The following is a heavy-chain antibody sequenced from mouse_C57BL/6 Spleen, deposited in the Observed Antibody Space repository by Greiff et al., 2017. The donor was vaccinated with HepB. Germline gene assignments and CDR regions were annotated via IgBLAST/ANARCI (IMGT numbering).Heavy chain of an antibody. Sequence: DVKLVESGGDLVKPGGSLKLSCAASGFTFSSYGMSWVRQTPDKRLEWVATISSGGSYTYYPDSVKGRFTISRDNAKNTLYLQMSSLKSEDTAMYYCARDLLLGGQGTLVTVSA. J-gene: IGHJ3*01. CDR3: ARDLLL. CDR2: ISSGGSYT. V-gene: IGHV5-6*02. CDR1: GFTFSSYG.